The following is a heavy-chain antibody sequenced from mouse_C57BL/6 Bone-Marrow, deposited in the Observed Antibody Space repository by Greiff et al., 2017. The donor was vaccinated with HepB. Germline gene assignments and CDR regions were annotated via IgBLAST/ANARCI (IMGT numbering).Heavy chain of an antibody. CDR2: IRNKANGYTT. J-gene: IGHJ2*01. V-gene: IGHV7-3*01. CDR1: GFTFTDYY. D-gene: IGHD2-3*01. Sequence: EVKVVESGGGLVQPGGSLSLSCAASGFTFTDYYMSWVRQPPGKALEWLGFIRNKANGYTTEYSASVKGRFTISRDNSQSILYLQMNALRAEDSATYYCARYDDGYFFDYWGQGTTLTVSS. CDR3: ARYDDGYFFDY.